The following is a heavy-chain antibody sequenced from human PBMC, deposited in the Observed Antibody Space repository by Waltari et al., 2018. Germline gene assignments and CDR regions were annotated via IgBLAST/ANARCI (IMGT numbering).Heavy chain of an antibody. Sequence: EVQLVETGGGLIQPGGSLRLSCAASGFTVSSNYMSWVHQAPGKGLEWVSVIYSGGSTYYADSVKGRFTISRDNSKNTLYLQMNSLRAEDTAVYYCARARLGSGWYFDLWGRGTLVTVSS. V-gene: IGHV3-53*02. CDR2: IYSGGST. D-gene: IGHD3-9*01. CDR3: ARARLGSGWYFDL. CDR1: GFTVSSNY. J-gene: IGHJ2*01.